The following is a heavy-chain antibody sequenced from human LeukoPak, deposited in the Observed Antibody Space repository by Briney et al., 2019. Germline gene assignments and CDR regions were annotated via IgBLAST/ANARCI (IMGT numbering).Heavy chain of an antibody. J-gene: IGHJ6*02. CDR3: ARNTDSTGWYVRHYNYYYSLDV. D-gene: IGHD6-19*01. CDR2: IYYSGTT. Sequence: PSETLSLTCSISSGSISSYYWSWIRQPPGKGREWIGYIYYSGTTTYNNSPNNRVTISLDTSRYQITLKLNSVTAADTAIYYCARNTDSTGWYVRHYNYYYSLDVWGQGTTGTVSS. CDR1: SGSISSYY. V-gene: IGHV4-59*01.